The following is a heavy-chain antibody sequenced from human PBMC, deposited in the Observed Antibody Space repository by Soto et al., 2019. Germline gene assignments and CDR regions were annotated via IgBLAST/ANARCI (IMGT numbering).Heavy chain of an antibody. CDR2: IWYDGSNK. CDR1: GFTFSSYG. V-gene: IGHV3-33*01. CDR3: ARDKQQRVSNFDL. Sequence: QVQLVESGGGVVQPGRSLRLSCAASGFTFSSYGMHWVRQAPGKGLEWVAVIWYDGSNKYYADSVKGRFTISRDNSKNTLYLQMNSLRGEDTAVYYCARDKQQRVSNFDLWGRGSMVTVSS. J-gene: IGHJ2*01. D-gene: IGHD6-13*01.